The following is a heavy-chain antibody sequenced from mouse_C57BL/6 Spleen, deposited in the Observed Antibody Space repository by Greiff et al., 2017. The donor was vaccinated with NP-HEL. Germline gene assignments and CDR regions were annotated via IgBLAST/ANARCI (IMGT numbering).Heavy chain of an antibody. D-gene: IGHD1-1*01. V-gene: IGHV1-53*01. CDR1: GYTFTSYW. CDR2: INPSNGGT. CDR3: AISFITTVVAYWDFDV. Sequence: QVQLQQSGTELVKPGASVKLSCKASGYTFTSYWMHWVKQRPGQGLEWIGNINPSNGGTNYNEKFKSKATLTVDKSSSTAYMQLSSLTSEDSAVYYCAISFITTVVAYWDFDVWGTGTTVTVAS. J-gene: IGHJ1*03.